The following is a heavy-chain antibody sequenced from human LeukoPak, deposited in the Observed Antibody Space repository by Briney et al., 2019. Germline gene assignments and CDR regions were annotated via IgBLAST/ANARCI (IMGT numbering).Heavy chain of an antibody. J-gene: IGHJ3*02. V-gene: IGHV1-2*02. CDR2: INPNSGGT. CDR1: GYTFTGYY. D-gene: IGHD3-3*01. Sequence: ASVKVSCKASGYTFTGYYKHWVRQAPGQGLEWMGWINPNSGGTNYAQKFQGRVTMTRDTSISTAYMELSRLRSDDTAVYYCARQRSITIFGVVRDAFDIWGQGTMVTVSS. CDR3: ARQRSITIFGVVRDAFDI.